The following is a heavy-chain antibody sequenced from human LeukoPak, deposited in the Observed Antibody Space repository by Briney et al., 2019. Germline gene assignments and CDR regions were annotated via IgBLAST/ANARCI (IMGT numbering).Heavy chain of an antibody. V-gene: IGHV3-21*04. CDR3: AKDAQRWLLLFFDY. CDR2: ISSGSSYI. CDR1: GFTFSSYT. Sequence: GGSLRLSCAASGFTFSSYTTNWVRQAPGKGLEWVSIISSGSSYIHYADSVKGRFTISRDNAKNSLYLQMNGLRAEDTAVYYCAKDAQRWLLLFFDYWGQGTLVTVSS. J-gene: IGHJ4*02. D-gene: IGHD3-22*01.